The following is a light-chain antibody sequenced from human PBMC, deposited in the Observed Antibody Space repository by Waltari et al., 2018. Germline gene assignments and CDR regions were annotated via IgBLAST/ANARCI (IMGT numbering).Light chain of an antibody. Sequence: QSALTQPASVAGSPGQSITISCTGTHLALGFYTYVSCYRQYPGKAPKPIIYDVSERPSGVSSRFSASKSGNTASLTISGLQADDEADYYCNSYTGSNSWVFGGGTKVTVL. CDR2: DVS. CDR1: HLALGFYTY. J-gene: IGLJ3*02. CDR3: NSYTGSNSWV. V-gene: IGLV2-14*01.